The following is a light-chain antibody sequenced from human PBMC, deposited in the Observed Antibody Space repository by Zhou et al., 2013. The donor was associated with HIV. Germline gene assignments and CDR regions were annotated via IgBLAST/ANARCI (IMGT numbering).Light chain of an antibody. CDR2: AAS. CDR3: QQSYSTLYT. J-gene: IGKJ2*01. CDR1: QSISSY. V-gene: IGKV1-39*01. Sequence: DIQMTQSPSSLSASVGDRVTITCRASQSISSYLAWYQQKPGKAPKLLIYAASSLQGGVPSRFSGSGSGTDFTLIISSLQPEDFATYYCQQSYSTLYTFGQGTKLEIK.